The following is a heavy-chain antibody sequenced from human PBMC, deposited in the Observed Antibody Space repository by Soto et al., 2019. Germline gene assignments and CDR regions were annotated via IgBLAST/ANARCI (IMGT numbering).Heavy chain of an antibody. V-gene: IGHV3-30-3*01. CDR3: ARDSPIFGVVINSYYFDY. D-gene: IGHD3-3*01. CDR1: GFTFSSYA. Sequence: QVQLVESGGGVVQPGRSLRLSCAASGFTFSSYAMHWVRQAPGKGLEWVAVISYDGSNKYYADSVKGRFTISRDNSKNTLYLQMSSLRAEDTAVYYCARDSPIFGVVINSYYFDYWGQGTLVTVSS. J-gene: IGHJ4*02. CDR2: ISYDGSNK.